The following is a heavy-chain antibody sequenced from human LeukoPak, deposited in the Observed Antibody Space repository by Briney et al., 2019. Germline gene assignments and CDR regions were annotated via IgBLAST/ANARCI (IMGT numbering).Heavy chain of an antibody. Sequence: SETLSLTCTVSGGSISSYYWSWIRQPPGKGLEWIGEINHSGSTNYNPSLKSRVTISVDTSKNQFSLKLSSVTAADTAVYYCARHLLWAVSDYWGQGTLVTVSS. CDR2: INHSGST. J-gene: IGHJ4*02. CDR3: ARHLLWAVSDY. D-gene: IGHD5/OR15-5a*01. CDR1: GGSISSYY. V-gene: IGHV4-34*01.